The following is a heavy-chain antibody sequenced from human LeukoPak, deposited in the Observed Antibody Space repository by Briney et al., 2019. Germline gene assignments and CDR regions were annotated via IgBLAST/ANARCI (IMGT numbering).Heavy chain of an antibody. D-gene: IGHD4-17*01. V-gene: IGHV1-69*05. CDR1: GGTFSSYA. J-gene: IGHJ6*03. Sequence: GASVKISSKASGGTFSSYAISWVRQAPGQGLEWMGSIIPIFGTANYAQKFQGRVTITTDESTSTAYMELSSLRSEDTAVYYCALCPRDFYGDLVGLYMDVWGKGTTVTVSS. CDR2: IIPIFGTA. CDR3: ALCPRDFYGDLVGLYMDV.